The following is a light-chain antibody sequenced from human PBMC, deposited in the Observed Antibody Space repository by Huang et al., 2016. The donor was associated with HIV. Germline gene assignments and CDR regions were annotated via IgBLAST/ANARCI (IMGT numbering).Light chain of an antibody. CDR1: QSVMSSY. J-gene: IGKJ3*01. CDR2: GAS. V-gene: IGKV3-20*01. Sequence: EIVLTQSPGALSLSPGDTATLSCRASQSVMSSYLAWYQQKPGQTPRLLIYGASTRAAGIPDRFRGSGSGTEYTLTINNLEPEDFAVYFCQHYGRSPPFTFGPGTKVHIK. CDR3: QHYGRSPPFT.